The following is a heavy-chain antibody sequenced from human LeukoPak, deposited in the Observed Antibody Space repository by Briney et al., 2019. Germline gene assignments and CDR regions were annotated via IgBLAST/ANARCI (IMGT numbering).Heavy chain of an antibody. CDR1: GLTFSRYA. J-gene: IGHJ3*02. CDR3: ARDWVAGVPFDAFDI. Sequence: PGGSLRLSCSASGLTFSRYALHWVRQAPGQGLEWVAVIASDGRDKRYADSVKGRFTISRDNAKNSLYLHMNSLTAEDTAMYYCARDWVAGVPFDAFDIWGQGTMVSVSS. V-gene: IGHV3-30*03. D-gene: IGHD3-10*01. CDR2: IASDGRDK.